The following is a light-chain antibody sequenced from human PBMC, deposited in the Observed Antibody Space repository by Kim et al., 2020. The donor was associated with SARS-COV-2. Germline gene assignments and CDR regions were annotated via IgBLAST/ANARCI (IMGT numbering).Light chain of an antibody. CDR3: QSYDSSSLWV. CDR2: EDN. Sequence: KTVTIPCTRSSGSIASNYVQWYQQRPGSAPTTVIYEDNQRPSGVPDRFSGSIDSSSNSASLTISGLKTEDEADYYCQSYDSSSLWVFGGGTQLTVL. J-gene: IGLJ3*02. CDR1: SGSIASNY. V-gene: IGLV6-57*03.